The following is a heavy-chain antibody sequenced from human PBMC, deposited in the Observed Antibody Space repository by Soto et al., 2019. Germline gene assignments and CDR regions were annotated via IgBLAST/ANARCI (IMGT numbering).Heavy chain of an antibody. D-gene: IGHD1-20*01. J-gene: IGHJ4*02. CDR3: AKPPDYNWNDY. CDR1: GFTFSSYA. V-gene: IGHV3-23*01. Sequence: EVQLLESGGGLVQPGGSLRLSCAASGFTFSSYAMSWVRQAPGKGLEWISAVSGSGGSTYYADSVKGRFTISRDNSKDTLYLQTNNPGAEDTAVYYCAKPPDYNWNDYWGQGTLVTVSS. CDR2: VSGSGGST.